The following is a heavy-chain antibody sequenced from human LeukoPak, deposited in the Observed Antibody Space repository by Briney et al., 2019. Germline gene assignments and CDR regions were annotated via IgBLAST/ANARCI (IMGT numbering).Heavy chain of an antibody. Sequence: GGSLRLSCVASGFMFSSYWMNWVRQAPGKGLVWVSRINSDGSSTSYADSVKGRFTISRDNAKNTLFLQMNSLRAEVTAVYYCARGPGAFDIWGQGTMVTVSS. CDR2: INSDGSST. V-gene: IGHV3-74*01. D-gene: IGHD2-2*01. J-gene: IGHJ3*02. CDR3: ARGPGAFDI. CDR1: GFMFSSYW.